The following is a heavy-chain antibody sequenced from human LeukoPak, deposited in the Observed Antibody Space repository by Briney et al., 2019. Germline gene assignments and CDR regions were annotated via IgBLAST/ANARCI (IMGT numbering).Heavy chain of an antibody. V-gene: IGHV3-11*06. Sequence: GGSLRLACAASGFTFSDYCMSWIRQAPGKGLEWVSYISSSSSYTNYADSVKGRFTISRDNAKNSLYLQMNSLRAEDTAVYYCARERGDTAMVFDYWGQGTLVTVSS. CDR3: ARERGDTAMVFDY. J-gene: IGHJ4*02. CDR2: ISSSSSYT. D-gene: IGHD5-18*01. CDR1: GFTFSDYC.